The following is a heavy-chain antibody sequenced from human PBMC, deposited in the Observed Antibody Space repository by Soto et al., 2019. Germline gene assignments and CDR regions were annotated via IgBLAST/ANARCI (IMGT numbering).Heavy chain of an antibody. CDR1: SGSISSSNW. D-gene: IGHD3-10*01. Sequence: QVQLQESGPGLVKPSGTLSLTCAVSSGSISSSNWWSWVRQPPGKGLEWIGEIYHSGSTNYNPSLKSRVTISVDKSKNQFSLKLSSVTAADTAVYYCARVDPDYYGSGRYYYYMDVWGKGTTVTVSS. V-gene: IGHV4-4*02. CDR2: IYHSGST. CDR3: ARVDPDYYGSGRYYYYMDV. J-gene: IGHJ6*03.